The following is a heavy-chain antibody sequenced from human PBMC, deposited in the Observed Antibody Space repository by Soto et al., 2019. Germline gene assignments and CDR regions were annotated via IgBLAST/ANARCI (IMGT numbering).Heavy chain of an antibody. CDR3: AKDPLNSDSRGWYVGDY. D-gene: IGHD6-19*01. CDR2: ISGSGGST. CDR1: GFTFSSCA. V-gene: IGHV3-23*01. J-gene: IGHJ4*02. Sequence: EVQLLESGGGLVQPGGSLRLSCAASGFTFSSCAMSWVRQAPGKGLEWVSAISGSGGSTYYADSVKGRFTISRDNSKNKLYLQMNSLRAGDTAVYYCAKDPLNSDSRGWYVGDYWGQGTLVTVSS.